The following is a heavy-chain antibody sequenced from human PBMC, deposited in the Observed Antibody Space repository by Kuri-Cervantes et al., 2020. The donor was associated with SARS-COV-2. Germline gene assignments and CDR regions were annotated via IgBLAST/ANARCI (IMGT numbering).Heavy chain of an antibody. D-gene: IGHD5-24*01. CDR3: ARGNSHIEMATILGNWYFDL. Sequence: SETLSLTCTVSGGSISSYYWSWIRQPPGKGLEWIGYIYYSGSTNYNPSLKSRVTISVDTSKNQFSLKLSSVTAADTAVYYCARGNSHIEMATILGNWYFDLWGRGTRVTVSS. J-gene: IGHJ2*01. CDR1: GGSISSYY. CDR2: IYYSGST. V-gene: IGHV4-59*01.